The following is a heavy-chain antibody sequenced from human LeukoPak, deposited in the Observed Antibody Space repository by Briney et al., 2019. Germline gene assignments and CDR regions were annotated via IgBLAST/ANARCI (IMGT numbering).Heavy chain of an antibody. J-gene: IGHJ4*02. CDR2: ISGSGGST. V-gene: IGHV3-23*01. D-gene: IGHD3-16*02. Sequence: GGSLRLSCAASGFTFSSYGMSWVRQAPGKGLEWVSAISGSGGSTYYADSVKGRFTISRDNSKNTLYLQMNRLRAEDTAVYYCAKEEGYDYVWGSYRYNYYFDYWGQGTLVTVSS. CDR1: GFTFSSYG. CDR3: AKEEGYDYVWGSYRYNYYFDY.